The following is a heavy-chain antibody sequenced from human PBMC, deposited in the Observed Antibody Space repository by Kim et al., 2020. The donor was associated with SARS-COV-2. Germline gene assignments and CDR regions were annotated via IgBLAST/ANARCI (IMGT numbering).Heavy chain of an antibody. J-gene: IGHJ4*02. V-gene: IGHV3-30*04. D-gene: IGHD3-10*01. CDR1: GFTFSSYT. Sequence: GGSLRLSCAASGFTFSSYTMHWVRQAPGKGLEWVAVISYDGSNKYYADSVKGRFTISRDNSKNTLYLQMNSLRAEDTAVYYCAREYSSFYGSGCYYNYWGQGTLVTVSS. CDR2: ISYDGSNK. CDR3: AREYSSFYGSGCYYNY.